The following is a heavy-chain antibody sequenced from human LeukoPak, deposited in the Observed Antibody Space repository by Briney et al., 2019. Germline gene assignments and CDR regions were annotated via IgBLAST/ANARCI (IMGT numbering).Heavy chain of an antibody. CDR2: IYSGGST. D-gene: IGHD3-10*01. V-gene: IGHV3-53*01. J-gene: IGHJ5*02. CDR1: GFTVSSNY. CDR3: ARAYYYSSGSFSP. Sequence: GGSLRLSCAASGFTVSSNYMSWVRQAPGKGLEWVSVIYSGGSTYYADSVKGRFTISRDNSKNTLYLQMNSLRAEDTAVYYCARAYYYSSGSFSPWGQGTLVTVSS.